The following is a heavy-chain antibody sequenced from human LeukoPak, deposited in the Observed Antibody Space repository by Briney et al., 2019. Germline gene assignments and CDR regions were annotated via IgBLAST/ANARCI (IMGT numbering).Heavy chain of an antibody. CDR2: IKQDGSEK. J-gene: IGHJ4*02. Sequence: GGSLRLSCAASRITFTYWMSWVRQAPGKGLEWVANIKQDGSEKYYVDSVKGRFTISRDNAKKSLFLQMNSLRAQDTAVYYCASSLSDDFWSGHFWGQGTLVTVSS. D-gene: IGHD3-3*01. CDR3: ASSLSDDFWSGHF. CDR1: RITFTYW. V-gene: IGHV3-7*01.